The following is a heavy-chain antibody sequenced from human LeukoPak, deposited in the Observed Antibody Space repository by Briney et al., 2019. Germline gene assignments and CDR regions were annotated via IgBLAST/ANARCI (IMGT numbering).Heavy chain of an antibody. J-gene: IGHJ4*02. CDR2: INHSGST. CDR3: GRGRGITIFGVVISPNFDY. D-gene: IGHD3-3*01. CDR1: GGSLSGYY. Sequence: PSETLSLTCAVYGGSLSGYYWSWIRQPPGKGLEWIGEINHSGSTNYNPSLKSRVTISVDTSKNQFSLKLSSVTAADTAVYYCGRGRGITIFGVVISPNFDYWGQGTLVTVSS. V-gene: IGHV4-34*01.